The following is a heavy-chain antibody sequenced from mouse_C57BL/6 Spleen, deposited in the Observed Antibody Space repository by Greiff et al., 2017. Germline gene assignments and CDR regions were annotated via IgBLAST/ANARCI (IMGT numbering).Heavy chain of an antibody. CDR2: IDPEDGDT. CDR3: TTSVTTVRFAY. J-gene: IGHJ3*01. Sequence: VQLQQSGAELVRPGASVKLSCTASGFNIKDYYMHWVKQRPEQGLEWIGRIDPEDGDTDYAPKFQGKATMTADTSSNTAYLQLSSLTSEDTAVYYCTTSVTTVRFAYRGQGTLVTVSA. CDR1: GFNIKDYY. D-gene: IGHD1-1*01. V-gene: IGHV14-1*01.